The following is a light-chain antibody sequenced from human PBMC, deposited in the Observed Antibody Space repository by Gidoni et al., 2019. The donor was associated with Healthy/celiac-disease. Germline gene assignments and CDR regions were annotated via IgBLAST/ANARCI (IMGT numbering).Light chain of an antibody. CDR3: QQYGSSPYT. Sequence: EIVLTQSPGTLSLSPGERATLSCRASQSVSSSYVAWYQQKPGQAPRLLIYGASSRATGIPDSFSGSGSGTDFTLTISRLEPEDFAVYYCQQYGSSPYTFGQGTKLEIK. J-gene: IGKJ2*01. CDR1: QSVSSSY. V-gene: IGKV3-20*01. CDR2: GAS.